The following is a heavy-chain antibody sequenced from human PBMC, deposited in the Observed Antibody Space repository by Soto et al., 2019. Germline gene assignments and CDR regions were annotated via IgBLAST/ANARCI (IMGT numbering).Heavy chain of an antibody. V-gene: IGHV1-69*06. D-gene: IGHD6-6*01. CDR1: GGTFSSYA. CDR3: ARDPLDTIAARPDVWFDP. CDR2: IIPIFGTA. Sequence: QVQLVQSGAEVKKPGSSVKVSCKASGGTFSSYAISWVRQAPGQGLEWMGGIIPIFGTANYAQKVQGRVTITADKSTSTAYMELSSLRAEDTAVYYCARDPLDTIAARPDVWFDPWGQGTLVTVSS. J-gene: IGHJ5*02.